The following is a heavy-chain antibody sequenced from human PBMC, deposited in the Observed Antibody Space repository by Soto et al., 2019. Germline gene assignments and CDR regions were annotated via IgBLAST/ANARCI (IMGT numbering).Heavy chain of an antibody. CDR3: ARDPINSLGWSPEAYYYGMDV. Sequence: SVKVSCKASGGTFSSYAISWVRQAPGEGLEWMGGIIPIFGTANYAQKFQGRVTITADESTSTAYMEMSSLRSEDTAVYFCARDPINSLGWSPEAYYYGMDVWGQGTTVTVSS. CDR1: GGTFSSYA. D-gene: IGHD6-19*01. J-gene: IGHJ6*02. V-gene: IGHV1-69*13. CDR2: IIPIFGTA.